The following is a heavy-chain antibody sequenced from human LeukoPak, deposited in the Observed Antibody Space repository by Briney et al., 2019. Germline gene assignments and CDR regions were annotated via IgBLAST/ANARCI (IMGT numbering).Heavy chain of an antibody. D-gene: IGHD6-13*01. Sequence: ASVKVSCKASVYTFIGYYMHCVRHAPGQGLECMGWINPNSGGTNYAQKFQGRVTMTRDTSISTAYMELSRLRSDETAVYYCARGLIASVGTLDYWGQGTLVTVSS. CDR3: ARGLIASVGTLDY. CDR1: VYTFIGYY. CDR2: INPNSGGT. J-gene: IGHJ4*02. V-gene: IGHV1-2*02.